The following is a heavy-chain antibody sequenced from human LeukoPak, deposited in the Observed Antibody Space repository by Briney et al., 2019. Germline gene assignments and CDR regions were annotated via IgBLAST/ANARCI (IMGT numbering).Heavy chain of an antibody. D-gene: IGHD5-12*01. J-gene: IGHJ6*02. CDR3: ARDQVVATITSYYYYGMDV. Sequence: PSQTLSLTCTVSGGSISSGGYYWSWIRQHPGKGLEWIGYVYYSGSTYYNQSLKSRVTISVDTSKNQFSLKLSSVTAADTAVYYCARDQVVATITSYYYYGMDVWGQGTTVTVSS. V-gene: IGHV4-31*03. CDR1: GGSISSGGYY. CDR2: VYYSGST.